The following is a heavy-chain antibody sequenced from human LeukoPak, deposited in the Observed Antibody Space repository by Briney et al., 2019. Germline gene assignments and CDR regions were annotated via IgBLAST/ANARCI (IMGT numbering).Heavy chain of an antibody. CDR3: ARGYNEDFDWLLSFDY. CDR1: GGSISSYY. D-gene: IGHD3-9*01. J-gene: IGHJ4*02. CDR2: IYYSGST. Sequence: KPSETLSLTCTVSGGSISSYYWSWIRQPPGKGLEWIGYIYYSGSTNYNPSLKSRVTISVDTSKNQFSLKLSPVTAADTAVYYCARGYNEDFDWLLSFDYWGQGTLVTVSS. V-gene: IGHV4-59*01.